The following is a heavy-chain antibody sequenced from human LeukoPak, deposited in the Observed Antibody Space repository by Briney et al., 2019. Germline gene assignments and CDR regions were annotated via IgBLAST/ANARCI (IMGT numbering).Heavy chain of an antibody. Sequence: NASETLSLTCAVSGYSISSGYYWGWIRQPPGKGLEWIGSIYHSGSTYYNPSLKSRVTISVDTSKNQFSLKLSSVTAADTAVYYCAIGFGEKFDYWGQGTLVTVSS. CDR2: IYHSGST. CDR3: AIGFGEKFDY. D-gene: IGHD4-17*01. J-gene: IGHJ4*02. V-gene: IGHV4-38-2*01. CDR1: GYSISSGYY.